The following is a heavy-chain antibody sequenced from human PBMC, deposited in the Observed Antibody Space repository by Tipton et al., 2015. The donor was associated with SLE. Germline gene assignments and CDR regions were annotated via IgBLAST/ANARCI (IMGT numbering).Heavy chain of an antibody. V-gene: IGHV4-34*01. Sequence: LRLSCAVSNFTFNTYTMNWVRQAPGQGLEWIGEIKYRGSTNYNPSLKSRVTISLDTSKNTYTLKLSSVTAADTAVYYCARALRYSSGNFDFWGQGKRVTVSS. CDR3: ARALRYSSGNFDF. J-gene: IGHJ4*02. CDR2: IKYRGST. D-gene: IGHD3-22*01. CDR1: NFTFNTYT.